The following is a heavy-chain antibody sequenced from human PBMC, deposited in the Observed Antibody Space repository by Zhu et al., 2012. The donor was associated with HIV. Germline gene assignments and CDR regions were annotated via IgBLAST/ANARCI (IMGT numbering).Heavy chain of an antibody. D-gene: IGHD4-17*01. Sequence: QVQLQESASGLVKPSQTLSLTCTVSGGSISSGGYSWSWIRQPPGKGLEWIGYIYSSGRPYYNPSLKSRVTISLDRSTNQFSLKLSSVTAADTAVYYCAGYDYGDFGGPTQNAFHIWAKGRWSPSLQ. CDR2: IYSSGRP. J-gene: IGHJ3*02. CDR1: GGSISSGGYS. CDR3: AGYDYGDFGGPTQNAFHI. V-gene: IGHV4-30-2*01.